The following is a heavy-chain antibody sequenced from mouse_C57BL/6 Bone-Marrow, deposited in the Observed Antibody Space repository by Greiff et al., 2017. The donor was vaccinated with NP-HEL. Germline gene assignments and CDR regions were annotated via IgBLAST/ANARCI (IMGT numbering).Heavy chain of an antibody. CDR1: GYTFTSYW. J-gene: IGHJ3*01. CDR2: IDPSDSYT. V-gene: IGHV1-69*01. Sequence: QVQLQQPGAELVMPGASVKLSCKASGYTFTSYWMHWVKQRHGQGLEWIGEIDPSDSYTNYNQKFKGKSTLTVDKSSSTAYMQLSSLTSEDSAVYYCAREDSAWFAYWGQGTLVTVSA. CDR3: AREDSAWFAY. D-gene: IGHD6-1*01.